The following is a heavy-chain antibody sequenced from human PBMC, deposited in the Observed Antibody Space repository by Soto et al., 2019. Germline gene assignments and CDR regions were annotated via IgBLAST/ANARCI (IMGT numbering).Heavy chain of an antibody. D-gene: IGHD3-9*01. Sequence: ASVKVSCKVSGYTLTELSMHWVRQAPGKGLEWMGGFDPEDGETIYAQKFQGRVTMTEDTSTDTAYMELSSLRSEDTAVYYCATVHNKSRGRRRVLTTDYYFDYWGQGTLVTVSS. CDR3: ATVHNKSRGRRRVLTTDYYFDY. J-gene: IGHJ4*02. CDR1: GYTLTELS. CDR2: FDPEDGET. V-gene: IGHV1-24*01.